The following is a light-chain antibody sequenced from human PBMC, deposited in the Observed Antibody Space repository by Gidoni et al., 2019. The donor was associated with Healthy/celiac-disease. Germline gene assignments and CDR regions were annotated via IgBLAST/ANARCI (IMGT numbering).Light chain of an antibody. Sequence: QSVLTQPPSPSGTPGQRVTISCSGSSSNIGSNTVNWYQQLPGTAPKLLSYSNNQRPSGVPDRFSGSKSGTSASLAISGLQSEDEADYYCAAWDDSLNGVVFGGGTKLTVL. CDR1: SSNIGSNT. J-gene: IGLJ2*01. CDR2: SNN. CDR3: AAWDDSLNGVV. V-gene: IGLV1-44*01.